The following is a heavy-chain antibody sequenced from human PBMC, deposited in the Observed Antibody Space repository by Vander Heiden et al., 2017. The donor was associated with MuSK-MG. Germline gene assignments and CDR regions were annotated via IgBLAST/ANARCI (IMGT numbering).Heavy chain of an antibody. V-gene: IGHV1-69*06. J-gene: IGHJ2*01. Sequence: QVQLVQSGAEVKKPGSSVKVSCKASGGTFSSYAISWVRQAPGQGLEWMGGIIPIFGTANYAQKCQGRVTITADKSTSTAYMELSSLRSEETAVDYCARVLRPGGGTRIWYFDLWGRGTLVTASS. CDR3: ARVLRPGGGTRIWYFDL. CDR1: GGTFSSYA. D-gene: IGHD3-16*01. CDR2: IIPIFGTA.